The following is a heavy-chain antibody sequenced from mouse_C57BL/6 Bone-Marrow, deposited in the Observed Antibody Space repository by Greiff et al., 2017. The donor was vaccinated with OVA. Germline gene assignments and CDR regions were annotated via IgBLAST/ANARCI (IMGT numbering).Heavy chain of an antibody. Sequence: VQLKQPGADLVMPGASVKLSCKASGYTFTSFWMHWVKQRPGQGLEWIGEIDPSNSYINYNQKFKGKSTLTVDKSSSTAYMQLSSLTSEDSAVYYCSRSAGRGTWFAYWGQGTLVNVSA. V-gene: IGHV1-69*01. CDR3: SRSAGRGTWFAY. CDR2: IDPSNSYI. J-gene: IGHJ3*01. CDR1: GYTFTSFW. D-gene: IGHD3-3*01.